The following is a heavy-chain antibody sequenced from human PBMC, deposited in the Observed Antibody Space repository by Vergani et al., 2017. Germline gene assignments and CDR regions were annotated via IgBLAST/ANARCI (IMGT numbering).Heavy chain of an antibody. V-gene: IGHV1-69*01. J-gene: IGHJ4*02. CDR1: GGTFSSYA. CDR3: AGAGYYDFWSGYYTRGGTAQFDY. Sequence: QVQLVQSGAEVKKPGSSVKVSCKASGGTFSSYAISWVRQAPGQGLEWMGGIIPIFGTANYAQKFQGRVTITADESTSTAYMELSSLRSEDTAVYYCAGAGYYDFWSGYYTRGGTAQFDYWGQGTLVTVSS. CDR2: IIPIFGTA. D-gene: IGHD3-3*01.